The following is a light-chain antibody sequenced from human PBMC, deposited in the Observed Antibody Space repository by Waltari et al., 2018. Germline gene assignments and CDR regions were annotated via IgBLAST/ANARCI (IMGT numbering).Light chain of an antibody. CDR1: SSNIGSNV. CDR3: SAWDDSLNGPVV. V-gene: IGLV1-44*01. J-gene: IGLJ2*01. CDR2: STH. Sequence: QSVLTQPPSASGTLGPRVTISCSGSSSNIGSNVVSWSQQVPGTAPRLIIHSTHQRPSGVPDRFSGSKSGTSASLAISGLQAADEADYYCSAWDDSLNGPVVFGGGTKVTVL.